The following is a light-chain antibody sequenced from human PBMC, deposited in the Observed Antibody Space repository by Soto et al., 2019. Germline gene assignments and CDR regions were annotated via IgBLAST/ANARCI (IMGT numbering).Light chain of an antibody. J-gene: IGKJ5*01. V-gene: IGKV3-20*01. CDR1: QSVNSNY. CDR3: QEYGRSPVT. CDR2: GAS. Sequence: QARETLTLSRGEKATNSCRASQSVNSNYLAWYQQKPGQAPRLLIHGASSRATGIPDRFSGSVSRTDFTLTIGRLEPEDFALYFWQEYGRSPVTCGQGTRLEIK.